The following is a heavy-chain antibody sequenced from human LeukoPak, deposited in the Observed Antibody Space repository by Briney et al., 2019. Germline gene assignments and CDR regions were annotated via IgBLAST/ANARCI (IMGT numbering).Heavy chain of an antibody. V-gene: IGHV3-48*02. D-gene: IGHD3-3*02. CDR2: ISGSSGTI. J-gene: IGHJ4*02. CDR1: GFTVSSNY. Sequence: GGSLRLSCAASGFTVSSNYMSWVRQAPGKGLEWISYISGSSGTIYYADSVKGRFTIFRDNVKTSLYLQMDSLRDEDTAVYYCARSPWLGLAFFDYWGQGTLVTVSS. CDR3: ARSPWLGLAFFDY.